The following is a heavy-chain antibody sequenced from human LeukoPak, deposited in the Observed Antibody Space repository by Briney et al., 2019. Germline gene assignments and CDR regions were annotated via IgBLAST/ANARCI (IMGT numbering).Heavy chain of an antibody. CDR1: GYTFTSYY. CDR3: ARDTTYSGYDSSAQF. V-gene: IGHV1-46*01. D-gene: IGHD5-12*01. CDR2: INPSGGST. J-gene: IGHJ4*02. Sequence: ASVKVSCKASGYTFTSYYMHWVRQAPGQGLEWMGIINPSGGSTSYAQKFQGRVTMTRDTSTSTVYMELSSLRSGDTAVYYCARDTTYSGYDSSAQFWGQGTLVTVSS.